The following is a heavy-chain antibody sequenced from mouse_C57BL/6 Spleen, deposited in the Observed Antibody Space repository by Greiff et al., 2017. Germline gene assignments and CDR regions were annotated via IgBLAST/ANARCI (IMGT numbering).Heavy chain of an antibody. Sequence: VQLQQPGAELVMPGASVKLSCKASGYTFTSYWMHWVKQRPGQGLEWIGEIDPSDSYTNYNQKFKGKSTLTVDKSSSTAYMQSSSLTSEDSAVYYCARATGSYYFDYWGQGTTLTVSS. CDR3: ARATGSYYFDY. D-gene: IGHD4-1*01. V-gene: IGHV1-69*01. CDR2: IDPSDSYT. CDR1: GYTFTSYW. J-gene: IGHJ2*01.